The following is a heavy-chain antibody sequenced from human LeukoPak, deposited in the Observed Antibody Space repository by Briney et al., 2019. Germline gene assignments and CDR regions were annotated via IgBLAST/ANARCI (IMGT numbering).Heavy chain of an antibody. CDR2: INPHSGAT. D-gene: IGHD3-10*01. CDR1: GYTFTGYY. CDR3: AREFLPGATNWFDP. J-gene: IGHJ5*02. V-gene: IGHV1-2*02. Sequence: GASVKVSCKASGYTFTGYYMHWMRQAPGQGLEWMGWINPHSGATNYAQKFQGRVTMTRDTSISTAYMELSRLRSDDTALYYCAREFLPGATNWFDPWGQGTLVTVSS.